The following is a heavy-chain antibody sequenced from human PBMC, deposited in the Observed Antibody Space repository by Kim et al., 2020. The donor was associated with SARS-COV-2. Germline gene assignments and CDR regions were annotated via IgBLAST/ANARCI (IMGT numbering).Heavy chain of an antibody. CDR1: GGTFSSYA. CDR2: IIPIFGTA. CDR3: AASIAVAGTAANWGCDY. D-gene: IGHD6-19*01. V-gene: IGHV1-69*13. J-gene: IGHJ4*02. Sequence: SVKVSCKASGGTFSSYAISWVRQAPGQGLEWMGGIIPIFGTANYAQKFQGRVTITADESTSTAYMELSSLRSEDTAVYYCAASIAVAGTAANWGCDYWGQGTLVTVSS.